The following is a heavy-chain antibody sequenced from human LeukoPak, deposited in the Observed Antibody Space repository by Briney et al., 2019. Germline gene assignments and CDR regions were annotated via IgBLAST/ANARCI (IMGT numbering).Heavy chain of an antibody. D-gene: IGHD3-10*01. CDR1: GFTVSGNY. CDR2: IHRGGNP. V-gene: IGHV3-66*01. CDR3: ARDPGYGLGVDYGGY. Sequence: PGGSLRLSCAASGFTVSGNYMSWVRQAPGKGLEGLSVIHRGGNPYYADAVKGRFTISRDSSKNTVFLQMDSLMAEDTAVYYCARDPGYGLGVDYGGYWGQGTLVTVSS. J-gene: IGHJ4*02.